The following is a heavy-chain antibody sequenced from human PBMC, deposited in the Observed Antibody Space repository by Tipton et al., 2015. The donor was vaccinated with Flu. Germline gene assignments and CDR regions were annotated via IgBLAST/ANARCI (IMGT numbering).Heavy chain of an antibody. J-gene: IGHJ5*01. CDR2: IYHTGST. Sequence: LRLSCAVSGVSIRSDYWSWIRQSPGKGLEWIGNIYHTGSTYYSPSLKSRVTISVDRSKNQFSLKLSSVTAADTAVYYCARRDYSNYVTVPKNWFDSWGQGTVVTVSS. CDR3: ARRDYSNYVTVPKNWFDS. D-gene: IGHD4-11*01. CDR1: GVSIRSDY. V-gene: IGHV4-59*08.